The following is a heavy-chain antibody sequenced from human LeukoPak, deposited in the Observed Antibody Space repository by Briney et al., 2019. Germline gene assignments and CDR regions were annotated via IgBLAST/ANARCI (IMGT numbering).Heavy chain of an antibody. J-gene: IGHJ6*04. Sequence: SETLSLTCSVSGGSISGYYWSWIRQPPGKALEWIGYIYSSGSTNFNPSLQSRVTISVGASKNQVSLNLSSVTAADTAIYYCARLTFTTRPVDVWGKGTTVTVSS. V-gene: IGHV4-4*09. CDR1: GGSISGYY. D-gene: IGHD6-6*01. CDR2: IYSSGST. CDR3: ARLTFTTRPVDV.